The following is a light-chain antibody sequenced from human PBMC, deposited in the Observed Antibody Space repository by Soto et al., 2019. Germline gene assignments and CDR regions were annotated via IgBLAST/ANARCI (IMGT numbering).Light chain of an antibody. CDR3: QQYNSCPPCT. CDR1: QSVSSN. Sequence: EIVMTQSPATLSVSPGERATLSCRASQSVSSNLAWYQQKPGQAPRLLIFGASTRATGIPARFSGSASGIEFTLPISSLQSEDFAVYYCQQYNSCPPCTFGQGTKVEIK. V-gene: IGKV3D-15*01. CDR2: GAS. J-gene: IGKJ1*01.